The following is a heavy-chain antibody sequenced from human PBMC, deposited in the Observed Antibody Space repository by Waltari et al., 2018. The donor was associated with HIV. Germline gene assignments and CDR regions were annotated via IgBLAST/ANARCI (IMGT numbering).Heavy chain of an antibody. V-gene: IGHV3-23*04. CDR1: GFTFSPYA. Sequence: EVQLVESGGGLVQPGGSLRIACAASGFTFSPYAMSWVRQVPGKGLEWVAAIRSRGVGKFYACSVKGRFTISRDNSKNTLYLQMNSLRVEDTAVYYCTKDGGRYGILTGYFDYWGQGTLVPVSS. J-gene: IGHJ4*02. D-gene: IGHD3-9*01. CDR3: TKDGGRYGILTGYFDY. CDR2: IRSRGVGK.